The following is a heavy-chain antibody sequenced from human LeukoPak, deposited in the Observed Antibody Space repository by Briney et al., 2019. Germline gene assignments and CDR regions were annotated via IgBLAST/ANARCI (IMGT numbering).Heavy chain of an antibody. Sequence: SSETLSLTCTVSGGSNSSSSYYWGWIRQPPGKGLEWIGSIYYSGSTYYNQSPKSRVTISVDTSKNQFSLKLSSVIAADTAVYYCARTTEGYCSSASCFGFSYSYYMDVWGKGTTVTISS. D-gene: IGHD2-2*01. J-gene: IGHJ6*03. CDR2: IYYSGST. CDR1: GGSNSSSSYY. V-gene: IGHV4-39*07. CDR3: ARTTEGYCSSASCFGFSYSYYMDV.